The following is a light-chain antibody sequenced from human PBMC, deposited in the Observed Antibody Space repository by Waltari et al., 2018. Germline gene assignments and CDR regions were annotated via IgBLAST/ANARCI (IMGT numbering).Light chain of an antibody. J-gene: IGKJ4*01. Sequence: IRLTQSPSSLAASVGVRVTTTCRASHGIAYYLPWFQQKPGQAPKPLIVGASSLQSGVPWRFSGGGSETFFTLTINDLQPEDFATYYCQQYNSYPPTFGGGTRV. V-gene: IGKV1-16*01. CDR3: QQYNSYPPT. CDR2: GAS. CDR1: HGIAYY.